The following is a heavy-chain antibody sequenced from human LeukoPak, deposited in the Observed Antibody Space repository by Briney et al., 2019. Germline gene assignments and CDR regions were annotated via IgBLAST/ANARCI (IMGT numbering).Heavy chain of an antibody. Sequence: ASVKVSCKASGGTFSSYAINWVRQASGQGLEWMGWMNPKSGNTGYLQKFQGRVTMTRDTSMSTAFMELSRLTSEDTAVYYCARGVNSQGTAMVLFDSWGQGSLVIVSA. V-gene: IGHV1-8*02. J-gene: IGHJ4*02. CDR3: ARGVNSQGTAMVLFDS. CDR2: MNPKSGNT. CDR1: GGTFSSYA. D-gene: IGHD5-18*01.